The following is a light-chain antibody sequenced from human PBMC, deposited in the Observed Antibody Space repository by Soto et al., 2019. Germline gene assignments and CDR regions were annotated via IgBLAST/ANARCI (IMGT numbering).Light chain of an antibody. Sequence: DIMLTQPPATLSLSPGRRATLSCRARQIVSSYLACYQQQPGQAPSLLFYDASSRSNGSPARFSGSGSGTDFTLTIISLEPDDFSVYYCQLRSKWPPITFGQGTRLEIK. CDR1: QIVSSY. J-gene: IGKJ5*01. V-gene: IGKV3-11*01. CDR3: QLRSKWPPIT. CDR2: DAS.